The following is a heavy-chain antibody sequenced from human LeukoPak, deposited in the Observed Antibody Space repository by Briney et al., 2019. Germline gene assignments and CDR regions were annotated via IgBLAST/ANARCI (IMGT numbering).Heavy chain of an antibody. CDR3: AKNSGYDSSGYYYDY. Sequence: ASVKVSCKASGYTFTSYDINWVRQATGQGLEWMGWVNPNSGNTGYAQKFQGRVTMTRNTSISTAYMELSSLRSEDTAVYYCAKNSGYDSSGYYYDYWGQGTLVTVSS. CDR1: GYTFTSYD. D-gene: IGHD3-22*01. J-gene: IGHJ4*02. CDR2: VNPNSGNT. V-gene: IGHV1-8*01.